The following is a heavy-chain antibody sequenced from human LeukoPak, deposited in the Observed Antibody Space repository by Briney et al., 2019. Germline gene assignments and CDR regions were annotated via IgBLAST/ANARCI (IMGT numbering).Heavy chain of an antibody. CDR1: GFTFSNYA. V-gene: IGHV3-23*01. J-gene: IGHJ4*02. Sequence: PGGSLRLSCAASGFTFSNYAMSWVRQAPGKGLEWVSDIVGSGGSTYYADSVEGRFTISRDNSKNTVSLQMNSLRAGDTAVYYCAKRALGLIDYWGQGTLVTVSS. D-gene: IGHD1-26*01. CDR3: AKRALGLIDY. CDR2: IVGSGGST.